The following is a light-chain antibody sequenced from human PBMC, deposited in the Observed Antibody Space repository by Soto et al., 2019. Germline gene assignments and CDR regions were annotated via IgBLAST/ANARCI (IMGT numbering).Light chain of an antibody. J-gene: IGKJ3*01. CDR2: AAS. Sequence: DIQMTQSPSSLSASVGDRVTITCRASQDIRKDLGWYQQKPGKVPKRLISAASILQSGVPSRFSGSGSGTQSTLTITSLQAEDFATYYCLQHSLYPFTFGPGTRLDI. CDR1: QDIRKD. CDR3: LQHSLYPFT. V-gene: IGKV1-17*01.